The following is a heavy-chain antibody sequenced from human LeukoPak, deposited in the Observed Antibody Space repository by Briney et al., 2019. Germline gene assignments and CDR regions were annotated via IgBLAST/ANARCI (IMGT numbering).Heavy chain of an antibody. J-gene: IGHJ4*02. CDR1: GFSFSDHH. Sequence: KSGGSLGLSCAASGFSFSDHHMSWVRQVPGKGLEWLAYISRDGNIIVYADSVKGRFTISRDNAKQSVYLEMKSLRPEDTAVYYCARYVLLMDYWGQGTLVTVSS. D-gene: IGHD3-16*01. CDR2: ISRDGNII. CDR3: ARYVLLMDY. V-gene: IGHV3-11*01.